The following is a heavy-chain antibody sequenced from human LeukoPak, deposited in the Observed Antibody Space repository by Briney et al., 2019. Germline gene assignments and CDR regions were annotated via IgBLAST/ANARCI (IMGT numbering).Heavy chain of an antibody. CDR2: ISGSGGST. D-gene: IGHD3-3*01. CDR3: AKDGGTPRAFWCYGMDV. J-gene: IGHJ6*02. CDR1: GFTFSSYA. Sequence: GGSLRLSCAASGFTFSSYAMSWVRQAPGKGLEWVSAISGSGGSTYYADSVKGRFTISRDNSKNTLYLQMNSLRAEDTAVYDCAKDGGTPRAFWCYGMDVWGQGTTVTVSS. V-gene: IGHV3-23*01.